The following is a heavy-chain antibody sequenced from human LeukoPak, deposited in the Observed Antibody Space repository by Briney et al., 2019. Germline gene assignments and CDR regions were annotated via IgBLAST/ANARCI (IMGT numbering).Heavy chain of an antibody. Sequence: SETLSLTCNVSGGSLGSTTNYWGWIRQPPGRGLEWIGNIYYRGSTYYNPSLKSRVIISLDTSKNQFSLKLSSVTAADTAVYYCASNVLLVTGSGDFWGQGTLVTVSS. J-gene: IGHJ4*02. CDR1: GGSLGSTTNY. CDR3: ASNVLLVTGSGDF. CDR2: IYYRGST. V-gene: IGHV4-39*07. D-gene: IGHD2-21*02.